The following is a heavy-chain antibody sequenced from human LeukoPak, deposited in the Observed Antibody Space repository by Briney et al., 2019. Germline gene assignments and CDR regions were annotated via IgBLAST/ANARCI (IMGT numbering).Heavy chain of an antibody. V-gene: IGHV4-38-2*02. CDR2: IYQSGTT. CDR3: ARDGVFHDSDGYSFDY. J-gene: IGHJ4*02. Sequence: PSETLSLTCAVSNYSITSGYFWGWIRQPPGKGLEWIASIYQSGTTYYNPSLRNRVTLFVDTSKNQFSLKLTSLTAADTAVYYCARDGVFHDSDGYSFDYWGQGTLVTVSS. CDR1: NYSITSGYF. D-gene: IGHD3-22*01.